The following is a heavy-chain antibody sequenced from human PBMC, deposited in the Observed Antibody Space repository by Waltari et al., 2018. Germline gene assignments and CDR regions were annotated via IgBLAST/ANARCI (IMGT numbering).Heavy chain of an antibody. V-gene: IGHV3-30*02. D-gene: IGHD6-13*01. J-gene: IGHJ4*02. CDR1: GFPFSSYG. CDR2: IRYDGSNK. Sequence: QVQLVESGGGVVQPGGSLRLSCAASGFPFSSYGLHWVRKAPGKGLEWVAFIRYDGSNKYYADSVKGRFTISRDNSKNTLYLQMNSLRAEDTAVYYCAKDQAAGVDYWGQGTLVTVSS. CDR3: AKDQAAGVDY.